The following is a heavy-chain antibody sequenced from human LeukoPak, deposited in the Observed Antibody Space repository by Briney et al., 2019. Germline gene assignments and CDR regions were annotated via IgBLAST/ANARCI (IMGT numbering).Heavy chain of an antibody. CDR3: ARCTSTSCYNFDY. J-gene: IGHJ4*02. CDR2: IYTTGST. V-gene: IGHV4-4*07. Sequence: PSETLSLTCTVSGGSISSYYWSWIRQSAGKGLEWIGHIYTTGSTNCSPSLRSRVTISLDTSKNQFSLKLNSVTAADTAVYYCARCTSTSCYNFDYWGQGTLVTVSS. D-gene: IGHD2-2*02. CDR1: GGSISSYY.